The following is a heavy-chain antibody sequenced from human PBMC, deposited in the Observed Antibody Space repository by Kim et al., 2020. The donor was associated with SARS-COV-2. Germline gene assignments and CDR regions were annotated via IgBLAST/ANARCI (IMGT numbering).Heavy chain of an antibody. CDR2: ISYDGSNK. V-gene: IGHV3-30*18. CDR3: AKVQGPKGSIAARRGRYYYGMDV. J-gene: IGHJ6*02. Sequence: GGSLRLSCAASGFTFSSYGMHWVRQAPGKGLEWVAVISYDGSNKYYADSVKGRYTISRDNSKNTLYLQMNSLRAEDTAVYYCAKVQGPKGSIAARRGRYYYGMDVWGQGTTVTVSS. D-gene: IGHD6-6*01. CDR1: GFTFSSYG.